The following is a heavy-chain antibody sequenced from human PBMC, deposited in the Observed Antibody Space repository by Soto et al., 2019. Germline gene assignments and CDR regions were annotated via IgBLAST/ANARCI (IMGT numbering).Heavy chain of an antibody. CDR3: ARSRSMYYYGSGSYSHFDY. V-gene: IGHV6-1*01. CDR2: TYYRSKWYN. D-gene: IGHD3-10*01. Sequence: PSQTLSLPCAISGDSVSSNSSACNCIRQSPSRGVEWLGRTYYRSKWYNDYAVSVKSRITINPDTSKNQFSLQLNSVTPEDTAVYYCARSRSMYYYGSGSYSHFDYWGQGTLVTVSS. CDR1: GDSVSSNSSA. J-gene: IGHJ4*02.